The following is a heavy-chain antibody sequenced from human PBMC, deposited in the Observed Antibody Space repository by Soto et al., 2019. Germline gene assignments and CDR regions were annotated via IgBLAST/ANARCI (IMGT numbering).Heavy chain of an antibody. V-gene: IGHV1-18*01. CDR3: ARDRKGVAVAGTLSYYYYGMDV. Sequence: QVQLVQSGAEVKKPGASVKVSCKASGYTFTSYGISWVRQAPGQGLEWMGWISAYNGNTNYAQKLQGRVTMTTDTSTSTAYMELRSLRYDDTAVYYCARDRKGVAVAGTLSYYYYGMDVWGQGTTVTVSS. D-gene: IGHD6-19*01. J-gene: IGHJ6*02. CDR1: GYTFTSYG. CDR2: ISAYNGNT.